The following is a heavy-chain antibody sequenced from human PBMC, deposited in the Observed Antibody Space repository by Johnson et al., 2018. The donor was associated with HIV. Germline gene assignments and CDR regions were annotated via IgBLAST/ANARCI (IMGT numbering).Heavy chain of an antibody. Sequence: VQLVESGGGLVQPGRSLRLSCVASGFTFDDYAMHWVRQAPGKGLAWVSGISWNSGSIDYADSVTGRFTISRNNAKNTLYLQINSVRAEDTAVYYCARGGTYNWSPDRIGRAFDIWGQGTTVTVSS. CDR1: GFTFDDYA. J-gene: IGHJ3*02. V-gene: IGHV3-9*01. D-gene: IGHD1-20*01. CDR3: ARGGTYNWSPDRIGRAFDI. CDR2: ISWNSGSI.